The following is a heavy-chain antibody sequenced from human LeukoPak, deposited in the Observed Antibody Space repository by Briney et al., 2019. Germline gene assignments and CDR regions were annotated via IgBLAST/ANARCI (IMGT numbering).Heavy chain of an antibody. J-gene: IGHJ4*02. Sequence: ASVKVSCKASGGTFSSYAISWVRQAPGQGLEWMGGINPIFGTANYAQKFQGRVTITADESTSTAYMELSSLRSEDTAVYYCARGAAAGTRGFDYWGQGTLVTVSS. CDR1: GGTFSSYA. D-gene: IGHD6-13*01. V-gene: IGHV1-69*13. CDR2: INPIFGTA. CDR3: ARGAAAGTRGFDY.